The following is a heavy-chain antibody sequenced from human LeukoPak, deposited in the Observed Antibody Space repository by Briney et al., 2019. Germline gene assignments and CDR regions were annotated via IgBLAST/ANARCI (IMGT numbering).Heavy chain of an antibody. CDR3: ARDGAVRLYYYYYYYMDV. CDR2: INPNSGGT. V-gene: IGHV1-2*02. Sequence: GASVKVSCKASGYTFTGNYMHWVRQAPGQGLEWMGWINPNSGGTNYAQKFQGRVTMTRDTSISIVYMEVSRLRSDDTAVYYCARDGAVRLYYYYYYYMDVWGKGTTVTISS. D-gene: IGHD4-17*01. CDR1: GYTFTGNY. J-gene: IGHJ6*03.